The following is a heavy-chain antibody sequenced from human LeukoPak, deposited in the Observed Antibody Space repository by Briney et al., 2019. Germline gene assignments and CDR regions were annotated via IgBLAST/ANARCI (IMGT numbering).Heavy chain of an antibody. Sequence: PSETLSLTCAVYGGSFSGYYWSWIRQHPGKGLEWIGYIYYNGNTYSNPSLKSRLTISGDTSKNQFSLKLSSVTAADTAVYYCVRNFDSYNAFDIWGQGTMVTVSS. CDR1: GGSFSGYY. CDR3: VRNFDSYNAFDI. J-gene: IGHJ3*02. V-gene: IGHV4-31*11. D-gene: IGHD3-22*01. CDR2: IYYNGNT.